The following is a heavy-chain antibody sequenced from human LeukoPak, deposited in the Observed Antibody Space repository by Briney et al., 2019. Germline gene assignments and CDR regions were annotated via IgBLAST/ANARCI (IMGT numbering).Heavy chain of an antibody. CDR3: ARMTYDSSARVVYYFDY. J-gene: IGHJ4*02. D-gene: IGHD3-22*01. CDR1: GFTFSSYS. Sequence: PGGSLRLSCAASGFTFSSYSMNWVRQAPGKGLEWVAVIWYDGSNKYYADSVKGRFTISRDNSKNTLYLQMNSLRAEDTAVYYCARMTYDSSARVVYYFDYWGQGTLVTVSS. V-gene: IGHV3-33*08. CDR2: IWYDGSNK.